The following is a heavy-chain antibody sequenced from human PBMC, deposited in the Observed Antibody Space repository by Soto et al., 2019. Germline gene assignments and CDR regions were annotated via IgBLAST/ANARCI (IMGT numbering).Heavy chain of an antibody. CDR2: INPNSGGT. J-gene: IGHJ4*02. CDR1: GYTFTGYY. Sequence: GASVKVSCKASGYTFTGYYMHWVRQAPGQGLEWMGWINPNSGGTNYAQKFQGRVTMTRDTSISTAYMELSRLRSDDTAVYYCARGIGKRYSSSYQYWGQGTLVTVSS. V-gene: IGHV1-2*02. CDR3: ARGIGKRYSSSYQY. D-gene: IGHD6-13*01.